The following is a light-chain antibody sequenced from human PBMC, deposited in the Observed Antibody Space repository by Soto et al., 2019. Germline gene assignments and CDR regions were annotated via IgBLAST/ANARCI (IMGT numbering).Light chain of an antibody. CDR1: QSVGSN. Sequence: EIVMTQSPATRSVSPGERATLSCRASQSVGSNLAWYQQKPGQAPRLLISAASTMATGIPPRFSGSGFGTESTLTISSLQSEDFAVYYCQQYNNWPYTFGQGTKLEIK. CDR2: AAS. V-gene: IGKV3-15*01. CDR3: QQYNNWPYT. J-gene: IGKJ2*01.